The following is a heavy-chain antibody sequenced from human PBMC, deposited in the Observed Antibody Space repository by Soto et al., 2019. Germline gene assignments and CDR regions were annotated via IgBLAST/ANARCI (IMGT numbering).Heavy chain of an antibody. CDR2: ISSSSSTI. CDR3: ARIAGGVYPGIAVADY. Sequence: EVQLVESGGGLVQPGGSLRLSCAASGFTFSSYSMNWVRQAPGKGLEWVSYISSSSSTIYYADSVKGRFTISRDNAKNSLYLQMNSLRDEDTAVYYCARIAGGVYPGIAVADYWGQGTLVTVSS. D-gene: IGHD6-19*01. V-gene: IGHV3-48*02. J-gene: IGHJ4*02. CDR1: GFTFSSYS.